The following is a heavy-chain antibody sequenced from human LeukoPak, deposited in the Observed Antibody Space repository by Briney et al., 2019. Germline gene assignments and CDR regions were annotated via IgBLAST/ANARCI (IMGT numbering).Heavy chain of an antibody. V-gene: IGHV4-59*01. CDR2: IYYSGST. J-gene: IGHJ2*01. CDR1: GGSISSYY. CDR3: ARNYDSSGYYIVDWYFDL. D-gene: IGHD3-22*01. Sequence: PSETLSLTCTVSGGSISSYYWSWIRQPPGKGLEWIGYIYYSGSTNYSPSLKSRVTISVDTSKNQFSLKLSSVTAADTAVYYCARNYDSSGYYIVDWYFDLWGRGTLVTVSS.